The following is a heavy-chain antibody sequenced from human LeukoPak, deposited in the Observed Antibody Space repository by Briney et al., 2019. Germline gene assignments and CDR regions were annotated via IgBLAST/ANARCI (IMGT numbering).Heavy chain of an antibody. D-gene: IGHD1/OR15-1a*01. CDR2: ISGNSDSR. CDR1: GFTFDDYA. Sequence: GGSLRLSCAASGFTFDDYAMHRVRQAPGKGLEWVSGISGNSDSRDYADSVKGRFTISRDNAKNSLYLQMNSLRAEDMALYYCAKSPNKFLHYMDVWGKGTTVTVSS. J-gene: IGHJ6*03. CDR3: AKSPNKFLHYMDV. V-gene: IGHV3-9*03.